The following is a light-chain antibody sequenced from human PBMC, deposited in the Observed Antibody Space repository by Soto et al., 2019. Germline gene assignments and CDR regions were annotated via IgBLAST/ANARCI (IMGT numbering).Light chain of an antibody. CDR2: GAS. V-gene: IGKV1-39*01. J-gene: IGKJ4*01. CDR1: QSISSY. CDR3: QQSYRTPQT. Sequence: DIQMTQSPSSLSASVGDRVTITCRASQSISSYLNWYQQKPGKAPNFLIYGASSLQSGVPSRFSGSGSGTDFTLTISSLQPEDFATYYCQQSYRTPQTFGGGTKVDIK.